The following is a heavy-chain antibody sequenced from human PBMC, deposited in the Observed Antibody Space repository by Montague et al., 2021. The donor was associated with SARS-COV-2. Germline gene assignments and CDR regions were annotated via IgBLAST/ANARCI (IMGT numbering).Heavy chain of an antibody. D-gene: IGHD2-21*01. CDR1: GASISGYL. J-gene: IGHJ4*02. V-gene: IGHV4-4*07. CDR3: ARGYSLGNGDFFDY. CDR2: IYTSGTT. Sequence: TLSLTCTVSGASISGYLWSWIRQPAGKGLEWIGRIYTSGTTNYNPSLSSRVTMSVDTFKNQFSLKVNSVTAADTAVYYCARGYSLGNGDFFDYWGQGTLVTVSS.